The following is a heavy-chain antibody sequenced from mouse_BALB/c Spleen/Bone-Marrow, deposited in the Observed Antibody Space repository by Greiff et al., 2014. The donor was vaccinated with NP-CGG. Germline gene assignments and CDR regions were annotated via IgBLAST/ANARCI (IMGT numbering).Heavy chain of an antibody. V-gene: IGHV1-87*01. Sequence: QVQLQQSGAELARPGASVKLSCKASGYTFTSYWMQWVKQRPGQGLEWIGAIYPGDGDTRYTQKFKGKATLTADKSSSTAYMQLSSLASEDSAIYYCASQGDYGSFDYWGQGTTLTVS. CDR2: IYPGDGDT. J-gene: IGHJ2*01. CDR3: ASQGDYGSFDY. D-gene: IGHD1-1*02. CDR1: GYTFTSYW.